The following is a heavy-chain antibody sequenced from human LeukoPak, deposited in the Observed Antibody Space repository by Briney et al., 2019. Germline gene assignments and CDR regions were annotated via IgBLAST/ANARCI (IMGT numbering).Heavy chain of an antibody. V-gene: IGHV3-30-3*01. CDR3: ARAPFLEGLDY. CDR1: GFTFSSYA. Sequence: GGSLRLSCAASGFTFSSYAMHWVRQAPGKGLEWVAVISYDGSNKYYADSVKGRFTISRDNSKNTLYLQMNSLRAEDTAVYYCARAPFLEGLDYWGQGTLVTVSS. CDR2: ISYDGSNK. J-gene: IGHJ4*02. D-gene: IGHD3-3*01.